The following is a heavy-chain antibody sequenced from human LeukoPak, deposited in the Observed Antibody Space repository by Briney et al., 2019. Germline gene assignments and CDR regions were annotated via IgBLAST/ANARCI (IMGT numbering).Heavy chain of an antibody. Sequence: ASVTVSCMASGYTFPRYDLNWVRQATGQGLEWMGWMNPNSGNTGYAQKFQGRVTMTRNTSISTAYMELSSLRSEDTAVYYCATENLRYFDWFPFDPWGRGTLVTVSS. CDR3: ATENLRYFDWFPFDP. CDR2: MNPNSGNT. J-gene: IGHJ5*02. CDR1: GYTFPRYD. V-gene: IGHV1-8*01. D-gene: IGHD3-9*01.